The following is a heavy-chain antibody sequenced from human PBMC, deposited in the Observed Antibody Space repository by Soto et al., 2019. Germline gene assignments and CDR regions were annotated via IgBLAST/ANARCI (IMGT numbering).Heavy chain of an antibody. J-gene: IGHJ6*02. CDR1: GYRFTSYG. CDR2: ISAYDDNT. V-gene: IGHV1-18*01. Sequence: ASVKVSCKASGYRFTSYGISWVLQAPGQGLEWLGWISAYDDNTKYAQTLQGRVSMSTDTSTNTAYMELRSLRSDDTAMYYCARGGYYDSSGSRNYHYYGMNVWGQGTTVTVSS. CDR3: ARGGYYDSSGSRNYHYYGMNV. D-gene: IGHD3-22*01.